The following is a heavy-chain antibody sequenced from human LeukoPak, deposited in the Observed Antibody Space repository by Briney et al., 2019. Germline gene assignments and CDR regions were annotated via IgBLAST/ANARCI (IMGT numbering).Heavy chain of an antibody. CDR1: GYTFTSYD. Sequence: ASVKVSCKASGYTFTSYDINWVRQATGQGLEWMGWMNPNSGNTGYAQKVQGRGTITMNTSISTAYMELSSLRSEDTAVYYCARGRRKQNYYYMDVWGQGTTVTVSS. CDR3: ARGRRKQNYYYMDV. CDR2: MNPNSGNT. D-gene: IGHD6-13*01. V-gene: IGHV1-8*03. J-gene: IGHJ6*03.